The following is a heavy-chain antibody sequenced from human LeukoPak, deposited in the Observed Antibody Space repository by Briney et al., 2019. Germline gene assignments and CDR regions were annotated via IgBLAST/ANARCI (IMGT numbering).Heavy chain of an antibody. CDR2: ISNDGSRK. CDR3: ATPFPTSGYYPNYFDY. V-gene: IGHV3-30*03. CDR1: GFTFSRHG. Sequence: GGSLRLSCAPSGFTFSRHGMHWVRQAPGKGLEWVAIISNDGSRKYYAHSVKGRFTISRDNSKSTLYLQMNSLRAEDTAVYYCATPFPTSGYYPNYFDYWGQGTLVTVSS. J-gene: IGHJ4*02. D-gene: IGHD3-22*01.